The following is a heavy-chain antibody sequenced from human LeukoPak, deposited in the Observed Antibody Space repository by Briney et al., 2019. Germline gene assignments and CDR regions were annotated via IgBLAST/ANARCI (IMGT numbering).Heavy chain of an antibody. V-gene: IGHV3-30*03. CDR3: APDEGGDYVGLDY. D-gene: IGHD4-17*01. CDR2: IPYDGNNK. Sequence: GGSLRLSCAASGFTFSDYVMHWVRQAPGKGLEWVALIPYDGNNKYYADAVKGRFTISRDNSKNTLYLQMSSLRTEDTAMYYCAPDEGGDYVGLDYWGRGTLVTVSS. CDR1: GFTFSDYV. J-gene: IGHJ4*02.